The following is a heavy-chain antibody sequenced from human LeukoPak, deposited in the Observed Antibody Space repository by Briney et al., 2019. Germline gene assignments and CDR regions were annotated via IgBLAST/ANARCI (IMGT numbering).Heavy chain of an antibody. V-gene: IGHV3-66*01. CDR3: ARVGSETRDYGDYPLDY. J-gene: IGHJ4*02. CDR1: GGSFSGYY. D-gene: IGHD4-17*01. Sequence: ETLSLTCAVYGGSFSGYYWSWVRQAPGKGLEWVSVIYSGGSAYYADSVKGRFTISRDNSKNTLYLQMNSLRAEDTAVYYCARVGSETRDYGDYPLDYWGQGTLVTVSS. CDR2: IYSGGSA.